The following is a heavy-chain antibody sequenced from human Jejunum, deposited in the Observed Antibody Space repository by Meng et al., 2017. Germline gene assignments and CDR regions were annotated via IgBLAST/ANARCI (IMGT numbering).Heavy chain of an antibody. CDR1: GFTFSEYY. CDR2: ISDSGTSI. J-gene: IGHJ4*02. D-gene: IGHD5-24*01. V-gene: IGHV3-11*01. CDR3: ARARQRGGYNF. Sequence: QVQVGESGGGLVKPGGSLRLSCEASGFTFSEYYMSWIRQAPGKGLEWVSYISDSGTSIIYADSVNGRFTISRDTAKNSLYLQMNSLRAEDTAVYYCARARQRGGYNFWGQGTLVTVSS.